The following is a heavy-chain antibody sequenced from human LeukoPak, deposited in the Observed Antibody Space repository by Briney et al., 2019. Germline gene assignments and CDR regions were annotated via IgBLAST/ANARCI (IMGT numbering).Heavy chain of an antibody. V-gene: IGHV3-48*03. J-gene: IGHJ4*02. Sequence: PGGSLRLSCAASGFTFSSYEMNWVRQAPGKGLEWVSYISSSGSTIYYADSLKGQFTISRDNAKNSLYLQMNSLRAEDTAVYYCASLTTKVEMATIDWGQGTLVTVSS. CDR1: GFTFSSYE. CDR3: ASLTTKVEMATID. D-gene: IGHD5-24*01. CDR2: ISSSGSTI.